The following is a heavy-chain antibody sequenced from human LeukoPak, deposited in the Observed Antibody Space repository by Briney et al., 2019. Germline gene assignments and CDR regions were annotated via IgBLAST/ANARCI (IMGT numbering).Heavy chain of an antibody. Sequence: SETLSLTCAVSGGSISSGGYSWSWIRQPPGKGLEWIGYIYYSGSTNYNPSLKSRVTISVDTSKNQFSLKLSSVTAADTAVYYCARYYEGAFDIWGQGTMVTVSS. V-gene: IGHV4-61*08. CDR1: GGSISSGGYS. D-gene: IGHD2/OR15-2a*01. J-gene: IGHJ3*02. CDR3: ARYYEGAFDI. CDR2: IYYSGST.